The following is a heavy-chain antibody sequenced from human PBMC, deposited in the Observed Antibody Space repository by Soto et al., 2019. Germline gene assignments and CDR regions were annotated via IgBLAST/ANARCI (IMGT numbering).Heavy chain of an antibody. J-gene: IGHJ3*02. D-gene: IGHD5-12*01. Sequence: SETLCLTWTVSGGYIISYYWSWIRQPPGKGLEWIGYIYYSGSTNYNPSLKSRVTISVDTSKNQFSLKLSSVTAADTAVYYCARDAGSGYDNAFDIWGQGTMVTVSS. CDR1: GGYIISYY. CDR3: ARDAGSGYDNAFDI. V-gene: IGHV4-59*01. CDR2: IYYSGST.